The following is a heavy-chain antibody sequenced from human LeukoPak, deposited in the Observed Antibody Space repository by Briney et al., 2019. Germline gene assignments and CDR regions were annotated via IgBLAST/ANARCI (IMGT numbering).Heavy chain of an antibody. V-gene: IGHV3-9*01. Sequence: GGSLRLSCAASGFTFDDYAMHWVRQAPGKGLEWVLGISWNSGSIGYADSVKGRFTISRDNAKNSLYLQMNSLRAEDTALYYCAKSEMSQIVLSAFDIWGQGTMVTVSS. D-gene: IGHD5/OR15-5a*01. CDR3: AKSEMSQIVLSAFDI. CDR1: GFTFDDYA. J-gene: IGHJ3*02. CDR2: ISWNSGSI.